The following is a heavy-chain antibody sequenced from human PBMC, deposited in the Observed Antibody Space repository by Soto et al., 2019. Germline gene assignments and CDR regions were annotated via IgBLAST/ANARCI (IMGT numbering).Heavy chain of an antibody. CDR2: IIPILGIA. CDR1: GGTFSSYT. CDR3: ARNAYNWNDPSGDYYMDV. V-gene: IGHV1-69*02. J-gene: IGHJ6*03. Sequence: GASVKVSCKASGGTFSSYTISWVRQAPGQGLEWMGRIIPILGIANYAQKFQGRVTITADKSTSTAYMELSSLRSEDTAVYYCARNAYNWNDPSGDYYMDVWGKGTTVTVSS. D-gene: IGHD1-1*01.